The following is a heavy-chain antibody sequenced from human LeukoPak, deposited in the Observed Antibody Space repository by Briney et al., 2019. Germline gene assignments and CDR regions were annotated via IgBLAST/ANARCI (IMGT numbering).Heavy chain of an antibody. Sequence: GALRLSCAGSGFTFTRFWRHWVRQAPGKGLVWVSRINVEGTTTTYADSVEGRFTISRDENTLYLQMNHLRVDDTAVYYCTRGGEEPFDYWGQGTLVTVSS. V-gene: IGHV3-74*01. J-gene: IGHJ4*02. D-gene: IGHD3-10*01. CDR1: GFTFTRFW. CDR2: INVEGTTT. CDR3: TRGGEEPFDY.